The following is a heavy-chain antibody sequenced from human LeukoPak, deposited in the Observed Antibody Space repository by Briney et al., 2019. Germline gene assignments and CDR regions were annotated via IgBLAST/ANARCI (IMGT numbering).Heavy chain of an antibody. Sequence: GGSLRLSCAASGFRFDDYAMHWVRQAPGKGLEWVSGISWNSGTLAYADSVKGRFTISRDNAKNSLYLQMNSLRAEDTAVYYCARPRSTMVRGVITAFDIWGQGTMVTVSS. CDR2: ISWNSGTL. V-gene: IGHV3-9*01. J-gene: IGHJ3*02. CDR3: ARPRSTMVRGVITAFDI. D-gene: IGHD3-10*01. CDR1: GFRFDDYA.